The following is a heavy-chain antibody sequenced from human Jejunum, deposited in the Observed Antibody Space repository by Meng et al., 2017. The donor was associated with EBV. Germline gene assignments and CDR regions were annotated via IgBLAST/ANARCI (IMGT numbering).Heavy chain of an antibody. J-gene: IGHJ5*02. CDR2: INHGGGA. CDR1: GGSFSDYY. CDR3: ARLGGYASGTYYPIDP. D-gene: IGHD3-10*01. Sequence: QRWAAGRFKPSETLSLPCAVYGGSFSDYYWTWIRQPPGKGLEWIGEINHGGGAIYNLSLKSRVTISVDTSKNRFSLKLSSVTAADTAVYYCARLGGYASGTYYPIDPWGQGTLVTVSS. V-gene: IGHV4-34*01.